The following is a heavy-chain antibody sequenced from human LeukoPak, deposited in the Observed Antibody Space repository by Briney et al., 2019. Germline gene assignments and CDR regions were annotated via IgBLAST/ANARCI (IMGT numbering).Heavy chain of an antibody. CDR3: VKEGVEYSYSYGDY. CDR2: ISYDGGDK. J-gene: IGHJ4*02. Sequence: GKSLRLSCAAPGFSFNNYAMYWARQAPGKGLEWVALISYDGGDKYYAESMKGRITISRDNAENTLYLQMNNLRPDDTAFYFCVKEGVEYSYSYGDYWGQGTLVTVSS. D-gene: IGHD3-16*01. CDR1: GFSFNNYA. V-gene: IGHV3-30*18.